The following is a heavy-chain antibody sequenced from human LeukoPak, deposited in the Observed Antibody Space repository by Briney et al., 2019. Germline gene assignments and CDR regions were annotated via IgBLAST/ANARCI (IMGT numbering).Heavy chain of an antibody. CDR1: GGTFSSYA. Sequence: ASVKVSCKASGGTFSSYAISWVRQAPGQGLEWMGRIIPIFGTANYAQKFQGRVTITADKSTSTAYMELSSLRSEDTAVYYCARDKTAVAGTTSFAYWGQGTLVTVSS. J-gene: IGHJ4*02. D-gene: IGHD6-19*01. V-gene: IGHV1-69*06. CDR3: ARDKTAVAGTTSFAY. CDR2: IIPIFGTA.